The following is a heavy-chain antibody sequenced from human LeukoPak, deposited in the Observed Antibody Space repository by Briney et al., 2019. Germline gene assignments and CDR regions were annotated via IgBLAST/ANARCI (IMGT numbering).Heavy chain of an antibody. Sequence: ASVKVSCKASGYTFTSYGITWVRQAPGQGLEWMGWISAYNGNTNYAQKLQGRVTMTTDTSTSTAYMELRSLRSDDTAVYYCAMDIVVVVAAPFDYWGQGTLVTVSS. J-gene: IGHJ4*02. CDR1: GYTFTSYG. V-gene: IGHV1-18*01. D-gene: IGHD2-15*01. CDR3: AMDIVVVVAAPFDY. CDR2: ISAYNGNT.